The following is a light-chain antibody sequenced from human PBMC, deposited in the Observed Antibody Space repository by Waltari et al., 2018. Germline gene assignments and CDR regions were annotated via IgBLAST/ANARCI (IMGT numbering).Light chain of an antibody. CDR1: RSVSRA. J-gene: IGKJ1*01. V-gene: IGKV3-20*01. CDR3: QHYVRLPAT. Sequence: EIVLTQSPGTLSLSPGERATLSCRASRSVSRALAWYQQKPGQAPRLLIYGTSNRATGIPDRFSGSGSGTDFSLTISRLEPEDVAVYFCQHYVRLPATFGQGTKVEIK. CDR2: GTS.